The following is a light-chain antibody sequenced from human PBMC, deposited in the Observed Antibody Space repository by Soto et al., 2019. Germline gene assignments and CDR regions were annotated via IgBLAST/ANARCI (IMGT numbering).Light chain of an antibody. CDR3: QQYGDSPRT. Sequence: EVVLTQSSGTLSLSPGERATLSCRASQFVSSSYLAWYLQKPGQAPRLLVYATSSRATGIPDRFSGSGSGTEFTLTISRLEPEDFAVYYCQQYGDSPRTFGQGTKLEIK. CDR1: QFVSSSY. V-gene: IGKV3-20*01. CDR2: ATS. J-gene: IGKJ2*01.